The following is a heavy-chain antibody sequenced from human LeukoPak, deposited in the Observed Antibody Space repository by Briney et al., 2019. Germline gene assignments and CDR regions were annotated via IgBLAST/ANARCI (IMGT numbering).Heavy chain of an antibody. CDR1: GFTFSSYA. CDR3: ANTAGPIFGVVTPGGYYYYMDV. V-gene: IGHV3-23*01. J-gene: IGHJ6*03. Sequence: PGGSLRLSCAASGFTFSSYAMSWVRQAPGKGLEWVSAISGSGGSTYYADSVKGRFTISRDNSKNTLYLQMNSLRAEDTAVYYCANTAGPIFGVVTPGGYYYYMDVWGKGTTVTVSS. CDR2: ISGSGGST. D-gene: IGHD3-3*01.